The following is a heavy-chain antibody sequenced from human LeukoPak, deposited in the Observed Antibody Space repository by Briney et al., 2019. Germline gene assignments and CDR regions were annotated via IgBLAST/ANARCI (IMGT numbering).Heavy chain of an antibody. CDR2: IYYSGSA. CDR3: ARSYGSGNYFDY. J-gene: IGHJ4*02. Sequence: SETLSLTCTVSGGSISTYYWSWIRQPPGKGLEWIGYIYYSGSANYNPSLKSRVTVSVDTSKNQFSLKLSSVTAADTAVYYCARSYGSGNYFDYWGQGTLVTVSS. D-gene: IGHD3-10*01. CDR1: GGSISTYY. V-gene: IGHV4-59*01.